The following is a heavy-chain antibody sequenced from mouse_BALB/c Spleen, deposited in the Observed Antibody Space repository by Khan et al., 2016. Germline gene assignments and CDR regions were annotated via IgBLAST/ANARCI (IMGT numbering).Heavy chain of an antibody. D-gene: IGHD1-2*01. CDR1: GDSITSGH. J-gene: IGHJ3*01. V-gene: IGHV3-8*02. Sequence: EVQLQESGPSLAKPSQTLSLTCSVTGDSITSGHWNWIRKFPGNKFDFMGYISHSGDSYYNQSLKSRISITRNTSKNQYYLQLNSVTTDDTATYYCATWDYYGSAFAYWGQGTLVTVSA. CDR3: ATWDYYGSAFAY. CDR2: ISHSGDS.